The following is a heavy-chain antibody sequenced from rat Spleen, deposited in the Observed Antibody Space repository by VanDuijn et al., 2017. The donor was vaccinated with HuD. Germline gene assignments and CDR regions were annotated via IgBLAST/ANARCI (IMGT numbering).Heavy chain of an antibody. CDR3: ASNYPGVY. CDR2: ISTGGGNT. J-gene: IGHJ3*01. Sequence: EVQLVESGGGLVQPGRSLKLSCAASGFTFSDYTMAWVRQAPKKGLEWVATISTGGGNTYYRDSVKGRFTISRDNAKNTLYLQMDSLRSEDTATYYCASNYPGVYWGQGTLVTVSS. CDR1: GFTFSDYT. D-gene: IGHD1-4*01. V-gene: IGHV5S23*01.